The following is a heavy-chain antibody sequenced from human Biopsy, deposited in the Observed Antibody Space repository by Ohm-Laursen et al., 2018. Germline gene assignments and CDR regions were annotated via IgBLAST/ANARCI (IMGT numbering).Heavy chain of an antibody. CDR2: ISKGGNT. CDR1: GGSITDDY. CDR3: ARLYRLDDYWNDYPPDAFDV. J-gene: IGHJ3*01. Sequence: SDTLSLTCTVSGGSITDDYWSWIRQSPGKGLEWIGFISKGGNTTYNPSLRGRVAISVDTSKNQFSLKLSSVTAADTAIFFCARLYRLDDYWNDYPPDAFDVWGQGTRVTVSS. D-gene: IGHD1-1*01. V-gene: IGHV4-59*07.